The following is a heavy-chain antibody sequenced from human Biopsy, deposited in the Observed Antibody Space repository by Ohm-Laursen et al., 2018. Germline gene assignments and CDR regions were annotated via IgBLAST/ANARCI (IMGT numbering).Heavy chain of an antibody. V-gene: IGHV3-30*18. CDR2: ISYDQITK. D-gene: IGHD4-23*01. CDR1: GFTFRTYG. J-gene: IGHJ3*02. Sequence: SSLRLSCAASGFTFRTYGMHWVRLAPGKGLEWVAVISYDQITKHYADSVRGRFTISRDSSKNTLYLQMNSLRADDTAVYYCAKDHFPGNSQWDAFDIWGQGTTVTVSS. CDR3: AKDHFPGNSQWDAFDI.